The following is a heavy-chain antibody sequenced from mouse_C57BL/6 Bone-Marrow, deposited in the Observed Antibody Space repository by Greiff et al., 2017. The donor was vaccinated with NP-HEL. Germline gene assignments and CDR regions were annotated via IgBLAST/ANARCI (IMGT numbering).Heavy chain of an antibody. CDR3: ARDGVTTTGYYAMDY. Sequence: EVQLQQSGPGLVKPSQSLSLTCSVTGYSITSGYYWNWIRQFPGNKLEWMGYISYDGSNNYNPSLKNRISITRDTSKNQFFLKLNSVTTEDTATYYCARDGVTTTGYYAMDYWGQGTSVTVSS. CDR2: ISYDGSN. D-gene: IGHD2-2*01. J-gene: IGHJ4*01. V-gene: IGHV3-6*01. CDR1: GYSITSGYY.